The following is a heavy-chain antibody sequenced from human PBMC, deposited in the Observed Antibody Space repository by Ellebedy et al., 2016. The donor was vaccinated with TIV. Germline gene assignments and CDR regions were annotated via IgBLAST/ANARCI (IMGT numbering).Heavy chain of an antibody. D-gene: IGHD6-13*01. CDR1: GFTFSYYS. V-gene: IGHV3-30*09. J-gene: IGHJ4*02. Sequence: GGSLRLSXAASGFTFSYYSMHWVRQAPGKGLEWVVVISHDGSNKYHAESVKGRFAISRDDSKNTLYLQMNTLRTEDTAVYFCTRGSSSRGDFDSWGQGTLVTVSS. CDR3: TRGSSSRGDFDS. CDR2: ISHDGSNK.